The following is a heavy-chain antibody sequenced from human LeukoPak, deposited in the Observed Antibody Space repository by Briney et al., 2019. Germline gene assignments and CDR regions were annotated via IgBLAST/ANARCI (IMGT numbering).Heavy chain of an antibody. CDR1: GGSFSGYY. D-gene: IGHD3-10*01. CDR3: ARGVLLWFGEPRAPDAFDI. V-gene: IGHV4-34*01. CDR2: INHSGST. J-gene: IGHJ3*02. Sequence: PSETLSLTCAVYGGSFSGYYWSWIRQPPGKGLEWIGEINHSGSTNYNPSLKSRVTISVDTSKNQFSLKLSSVTAADTAVYYCARGVLLWFGEPRAPDAFDIWGQGTMVTVSS.